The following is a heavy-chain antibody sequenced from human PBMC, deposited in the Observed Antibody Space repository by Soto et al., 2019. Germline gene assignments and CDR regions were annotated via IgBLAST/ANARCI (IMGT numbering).Heavy chain of an antibody. J-gene: IGHJ6*02. Sequence: SETLSLTCTVSGGSISSNFYYWGWIRQPPGKGLQWIGNIYSSGSTYYNPSLNSRVTVSVDTSKNQFSLKVTSVTAADTAVYYCARLYGYCIRNSCHGHYAMDVWGQGTTVTVSS. CDR3: ARLYGYCIRNSCHGHYAMDV. D-gene: IGHD2-2*01. CDR1: GGSISSNFYY. CDR2: IYSSGST. V-gene: IGHV4-39*01.